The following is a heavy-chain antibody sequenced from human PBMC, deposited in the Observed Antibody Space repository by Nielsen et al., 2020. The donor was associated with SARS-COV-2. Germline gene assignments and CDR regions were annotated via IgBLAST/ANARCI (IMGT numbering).Heavy chain of an antibody. J-gene: IGHJ4*02. CDR3: ARLPTYYDFWSGFPGGFDY. D-gene: IGHD3-3*01. CDR2: IYYSGST. Sequence: WIRQSPGKGLEWIGSIYYSGSTYYNPSLKSRVTISVDTSKNQFSLKLSSVTAADTAVYYCARLPTYYDFWSGFPGGFDYWGQGTLVTVSS. V-gene: IGHV4-39*01.